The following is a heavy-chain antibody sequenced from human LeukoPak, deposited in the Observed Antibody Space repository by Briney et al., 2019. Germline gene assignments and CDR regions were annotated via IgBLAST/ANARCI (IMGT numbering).Heavy chain of an antibody. CDR1: GFTFSNYA. CDR3: GKWGDYDILTVYYAPDN. J-gene: IGHJ4*02. CDR2: VSGRGDST. D-gene: IGHD3-9*01. V-gene: IGHV3-23*01. Sequence: GGSLRLSCAASGFTFSNYAMSWVRQAPGKGLEWVSAVSGRGDSTYYADSVKGRFTISRDTSKNTLYLQMNSLRAEDTAVYYCGKWGDYDILTVYYAPDNGGQEPLATAPS.